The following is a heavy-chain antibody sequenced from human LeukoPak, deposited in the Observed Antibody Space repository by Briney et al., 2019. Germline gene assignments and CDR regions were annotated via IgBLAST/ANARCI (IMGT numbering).Heavy chain of an antibody. CDR2: INPRSEKT. CDR3: TRDVLLYFGESSGFDP. J-gene: IGHJ5*02. D-gene: IGHD3-10*01. Sequence: ASVKVSCKAPGYTFTSYEINWVRQASGQALAWMGYINPRSEKTAYAQTFQGRITMTMNTSISTAYVELSSLTSEDTAVYYCTRDVLLYFGESSGFDPWGQGTLVTVSS. V-gene: IGHV1-8*01. CDR1: GYTFTSYE.